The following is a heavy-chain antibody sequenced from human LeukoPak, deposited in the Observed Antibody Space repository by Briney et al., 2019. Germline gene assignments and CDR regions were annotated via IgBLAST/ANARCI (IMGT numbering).Heavy chain of an antibody. D-gene: IGHD2-21*02. J-gene: IGHJ5*02. CDR1: GYTFTSYG. V-gene: IGHV1-18*01. CDR2: ISAYNGNT. CDR3: ARDRHIVVVTAHLFSWFDP. Sequence: GASVKVSCKASGYTFTSYGISWVRQAPGQGLEWMGWISAYNGNTNYAQKLQGRVTMTTDTSTSTAYMELRSLRSDDTAVYYCARDRHIVVVTAHLFSWFDPWGQGTLVTVSS.